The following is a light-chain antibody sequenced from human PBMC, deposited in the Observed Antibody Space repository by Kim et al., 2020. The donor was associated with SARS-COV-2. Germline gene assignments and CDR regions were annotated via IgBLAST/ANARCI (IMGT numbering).Light chain of an antibody. J-gene: IGKJ1*01. V-gene: IGKV1-5*03. Sequence: DIQMTQSPSTPSASVGDRVTITCRASQSISSWLAWYQQKPGKAPKLLIYKASSLESGVPSRFSGSGSGTEFTLTISSLQPDDFATYYCQQYNSSPWTFGQGTKVDIK. CDR1: QSISSW. CDR2: KAS. CDR3: QQYNSSPWT.